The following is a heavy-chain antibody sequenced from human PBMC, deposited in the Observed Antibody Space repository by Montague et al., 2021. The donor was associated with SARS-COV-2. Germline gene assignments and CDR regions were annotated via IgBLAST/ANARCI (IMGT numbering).Heavy chain of an antibody. CDR1: GFSVSTSGLC. CDR2: IDWDDDT. V-gene: IGHV2-70*01. Sequence: PALVKPTQTLTQTCTFSGFSVSTSGLCVSWIRQPPGKALEWLALIDWDDDTYYSTSLKTRLATSKDTSKNQVVLTMTDMDPVDTGTYYCARIPEYSSGGGPDWYFDLWGRGTLVTVSS. CDR3: ARIPEYSSGGGPDWYFDL. J-gene: IGHJ2*01. D-gene: IGHD6-19*01.